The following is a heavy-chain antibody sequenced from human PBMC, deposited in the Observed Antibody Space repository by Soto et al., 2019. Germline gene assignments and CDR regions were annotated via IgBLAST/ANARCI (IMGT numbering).Heavy chain of an antibody. D-gene: IGHD3-10*01. CDR1: GGTFSSYS. Sequence: QVQLVQSGAEVKKPGSSVKVSCKASGGTFSSYSISWVRQAPGQGLDWMGGIIPVFDTTNYAQKFQGRLTITADESTGRAYVELSSLRYEDTAVYDCARDKVPEDYSYYAVDFWCQETTVTVSS. CDR3: ARDKVPEDYSYYAVDF. V-gene: IGHV1-69*01. CDR2: IIPVFDTT. J-gene: IGHJ6*02.